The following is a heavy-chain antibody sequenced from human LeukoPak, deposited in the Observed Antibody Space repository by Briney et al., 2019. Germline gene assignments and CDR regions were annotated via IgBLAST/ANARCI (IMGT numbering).Heavy chain of an antibody. J-gene: IGHJ5*02. CDR1: GGSISSYY. D-gene: IGHD6-13*01. CDR2: IYTSGST. CDR3: ARDQIRIASRSFDP. V-gene: IGHV4-4*07. Sequence: SETLSLTCTVSGGSISSYYWSWIRQPAGKGLEWIGRIYTSGSTNYNPSLKSRVTMSVDTSKNQFSLKLSSVTAADTAVYYCARDQIRIASRSFDPWGQGTLVTVSS.